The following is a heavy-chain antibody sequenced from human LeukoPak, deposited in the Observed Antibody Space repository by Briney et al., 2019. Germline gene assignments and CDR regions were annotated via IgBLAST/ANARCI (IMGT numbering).Heavy chain of an antibody. CDR2: IYSDGSA. J-gene: IGHJ4*02. Sequence: GGSLRLSCAASGFAVSSNYMTWVRQAPGKGLEWVSVIYSDGSAYYADSLQGRFTISRDNSKNTVYLQMNSLRAEDTAVYYCARGSELGATCDYWGQGTLVTASS. V-gene: IGHV3-66*01. CDR3: ARGSELGATCDY. CDR1: GFAVSSNY. D-gene: IGHD1-26*01.